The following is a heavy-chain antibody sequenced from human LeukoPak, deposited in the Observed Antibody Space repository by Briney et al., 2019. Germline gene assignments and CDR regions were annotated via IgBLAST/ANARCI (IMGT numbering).Heavy chain of an antibody. CDR2: IYYSGST. CDR1: GGSVSSGTYY. CDR3: ARDRVRGNANPYFDS. Sequence: SETLSLTCTVSGGSVSSGTYYWSWIRQPPGKGLEWIGYIYYSGSTNYNPSLKSRVTISIDTSKNQFSLKLSSVTAADTAVYYCARDRVRGNANPYFDSWGQGALVTVSS. J-gene: IGHJ4*02. D-gene: IGHD1-1*01. V-gene: IGHV4-61*01.